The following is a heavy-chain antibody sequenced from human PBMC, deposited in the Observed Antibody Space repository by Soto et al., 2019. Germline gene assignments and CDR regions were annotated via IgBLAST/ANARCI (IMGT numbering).Heavy chain of an antibody. CDR2: INHSGRT. D-gene: IGHD3-10*01. Sequence: QVQLQQWGAGLLKPSDTLSLTCAVYGGSFSGYYWSWIRQPPGKGLEWIGEINHSGRTNYNPSLKSRVTISVDTSKIPFPLKLGAVTAGDTAVYYCARGGIHYGSGSYYNGNWFDPCGQGTLVTVSS. CDR3: ARGGIHYGSGSYYNGNWFDP. J-gene: IGHJ5*02. V-gene: IGHV4-34*01. CDR1: GGSFSGYY.